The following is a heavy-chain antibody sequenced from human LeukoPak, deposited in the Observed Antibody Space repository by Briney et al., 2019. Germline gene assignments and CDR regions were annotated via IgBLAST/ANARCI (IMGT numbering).Heavy chain of an antibody. CDR3: AKDYDFRKGYPNDALDI. J-gene: IGHJ3*02. Sequence: GGSLRLSCAASGFTFSSYGMHWVRQAPGKGLEWVAFIRYDGSNKYYADSVKGRFTISRDNSKNTLYLQMNSLRAEDTAIYYCAKDYDFRKGYPNDALDIWGQGTMVTVSS. CDR2: IRYDGSNK. V-gene: IGHV3-30*02. D-gene: IGHD3-3*01. CDR1: GFTFSSYG.